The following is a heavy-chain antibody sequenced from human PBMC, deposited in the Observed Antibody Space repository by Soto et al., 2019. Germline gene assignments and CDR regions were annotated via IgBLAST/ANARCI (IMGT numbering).Heavy chain of an antibody. CDR1: AFTFSSYG. CDR2: ISYDGSNK. CDR3: AKGSGGSFSSYYYYDMDV. J-gene: IGHJ6*02. V-gene: IGHV3-30*18. D-gene: IGHD2-15*01. Sequence: QVQLVESGGGVVQPGRSLRLSCAASAFTFSSYGMHWVRQAPGKGLEWVAVISYDGSNKYYADSVKGRFTISRDNSKNTXXLQMNSLRAEDTAVYYCAKGSGGSFSSYYYYDMDVWGQGTTVTVSS.